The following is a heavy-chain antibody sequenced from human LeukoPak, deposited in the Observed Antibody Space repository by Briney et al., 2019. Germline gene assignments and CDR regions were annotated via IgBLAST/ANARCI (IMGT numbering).Heavy chain of an antibody. D-gene: IGHD3-22*01. Sequence: ASVKVSCKASGYTFTIYAISWVRQATGQGLEWMGWISAYNGNTIYAQKLQGRVTMTTDTSTSPSYMDMSSLRSDGTAVHYCARARNYYEASGLFDYWGEGTLVTVSS. V-gene: IGHV1-18*01. CDR3: ARARNYYEASGLFDY. CDR2: ISAYNGNT. J-gene: IGHJ4*02. CDR1: GYTFTIYA.